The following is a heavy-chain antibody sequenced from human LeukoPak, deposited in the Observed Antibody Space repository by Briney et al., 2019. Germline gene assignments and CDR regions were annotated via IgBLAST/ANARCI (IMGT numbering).Heavy chain of an antibody. CDR1: GGTFSSYA. V-gene: IGHV1-69*01. CDR3: ARVESGDDILTGYYTSQYNWFDP. J-gene: IGHJ5*02. CDR2: IIPIFGTA. Sequence: ASVKVSCKASGGTFSSYAISWVRQAPGQGLEWMGGIIPIFGTANYAQKFQGRGTITADGSTSTAYMELSSLRSEDTAVYYCARVESGDDILTGYYTSQYNWFDPWGQGTLVTVSS. D-gene: IGHD3-9*01.